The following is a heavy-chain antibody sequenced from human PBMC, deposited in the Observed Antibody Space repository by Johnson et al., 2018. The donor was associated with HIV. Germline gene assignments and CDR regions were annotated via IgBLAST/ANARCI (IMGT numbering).Heavy chain of an antibody. CDR1: GFTFSSYA. Sequence: QVQLVESGGGVVQPGRSLRLSCAASGFTFSSYAMHWVRQAPGKGLEWVAVIWYDGSNEHYADSVKGRFTISRDNSKNTLYLQMNSLRAEDTAVYYCARLPGYSSGWTLGAFDIWGQGTMVTVSS. V-gene: IGHV3-30*04. CDR3: ARLPGYSSGWTLGAFDI. CDR2: IWYDGSNE. D-gene: IGHD6-19*01. J-gene: IGHJ3*02.